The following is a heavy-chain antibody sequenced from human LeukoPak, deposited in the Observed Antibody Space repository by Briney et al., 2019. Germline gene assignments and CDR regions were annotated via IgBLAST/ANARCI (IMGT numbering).Heavy chain of an antibody. Sequence: ASVKVSCKVSGYTLTELSMHWVRQAPGKGLEWMGGFDPEDGETIYAQKFQGRVTMTEDTSTDTAYMELSSLRSEDTAVYYCATPVDTYRMPGFDYWGQGTLVTVSS. CDR2: FDPEDGET. V-gene: IGHV1-24*01. J-gene: IGHJ4*02. CDR1: GYTLTELS. CDR3: ATPVDTYRMPGFDY. D-gene: IGHD5-18*01.